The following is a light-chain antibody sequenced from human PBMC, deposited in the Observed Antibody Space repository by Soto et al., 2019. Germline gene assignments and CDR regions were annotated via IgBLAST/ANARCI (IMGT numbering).Light chain of an antibody. J-gene: IGLJ1*01. V-gene: IGLV1-40*01. Sequence: QSALTQPPSVSGAPGQRVTISCTGSSANIGAAYNVDWYQQLPGTAPKLLIYGNNNRPSGVPARLSGSKSGTSASLAIAGLQAEDEGDYYCQSYDSSLSGYVFGTGTKVTVL. CDR2: GNN. CDR3: QSYDSSLSGYV. CDR1: SANIGAAYN.